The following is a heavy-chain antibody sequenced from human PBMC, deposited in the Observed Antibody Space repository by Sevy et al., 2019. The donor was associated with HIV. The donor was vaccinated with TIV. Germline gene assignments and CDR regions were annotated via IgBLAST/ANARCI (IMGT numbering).Heavy chain of an antibody. D-gene: IGHD5-18*01. V-gene: IGHV4-30-4*01. CDR1: GGSISIGDYY. CDR2: VYHSGAT. CDR3: ARGKSGYGYGLDY. Sequence: SETLSLTCTVSGGSISIGDYYWSWIRQPPGKGLEWIGYVYHSGATHYNPSLRSPVTMSIDTSKNQFSLKLSSVTAADTAVYYCARGKSGYGYGLDYWGQGTLVTVSS. J-gene: IGHJ4*02.